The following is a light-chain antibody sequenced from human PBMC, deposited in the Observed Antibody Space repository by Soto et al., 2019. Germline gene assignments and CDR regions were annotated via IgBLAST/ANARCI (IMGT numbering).Light chain of an antibody. CDR1: QGIGFY. J-gene: IGKJ3*01. CDR3: QQVNSYPPLD. V-gene: IGKV1-9*01. CDR2: AAS. Sequence: IQLTQSPSSMSASVGDRVTISCRASQGIGFYLAWYQQKPGNAPKLLIYAASTLQSGVPSRFSGSGSGKNFTLTISGLQPEDFANYYCQQVNSYPPLDFGTGTKGDIX.